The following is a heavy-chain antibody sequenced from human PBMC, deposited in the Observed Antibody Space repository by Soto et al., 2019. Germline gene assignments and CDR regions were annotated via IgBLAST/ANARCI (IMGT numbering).Heavy chain of an antibody. CDR3: ARVYYYENNGNSPTFDY. CDR1: GFTFSTFSNYA. CDR2: ISGSGGTT. V-gene: IGHV3-23*01. D-gene: IGHD3-22*01. J-gene: IGHJ4*02. Sequence: GGSLRLSCVASGFTFSTFSNYAMSWVRQSPGKGLEWVSAISGSGGTTYYADSVKGRFTISRDNSKNTLFLHMNSLRAEDTAVYYCARVYYYENNGNSPTFDYGAQGPRVTVSS.